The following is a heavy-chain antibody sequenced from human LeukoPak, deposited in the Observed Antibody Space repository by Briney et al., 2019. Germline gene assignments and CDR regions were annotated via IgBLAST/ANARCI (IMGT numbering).Heavy chain of an antibody. J-gene: IGHJ4*02. D-gene: IGHD3-22*01. CDR3: AREYYDSSGYHIGYFDY. CDR2: IYHSGST. V-gene: IGHV4-4*02. CDR1: GGSISSTNW. Sequence: SGTLSLTCAVSGGSISSTNWWSWVRQPPGKGLEWIGEIYHSGSTNYNPSLKSRVTISVDKSKNQFSLKLSSVTAADTAVYYCAREYYDSSGYHIGYFDYWGQGTLVTVSS.